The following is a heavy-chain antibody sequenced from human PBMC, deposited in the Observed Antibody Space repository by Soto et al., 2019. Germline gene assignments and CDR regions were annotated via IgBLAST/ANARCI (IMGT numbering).Heavy chain of an antibody. CDR1: GFNFSDYY. CDR2: ISSSGSSI. D-gene: IGHD3-10*01. CDR3: ARGRGKTDAFDI. J-gene: IGHJ3*02. Sequence: PGGSLRLSCAASGFNFSDYYMSWIRQAPGKGLEWVSYISSSGSSIYYADSVKGRFTISRDNAKNSLYLQMDSLRDEDTAVYYCARGRGKTDAFDIWGQGTMVTVSS. V-gene: IGHV3-11*01.